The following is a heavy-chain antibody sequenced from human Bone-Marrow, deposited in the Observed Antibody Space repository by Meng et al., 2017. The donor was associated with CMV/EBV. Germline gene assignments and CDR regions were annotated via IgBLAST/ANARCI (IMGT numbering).Heavy chain of an antibody. CDR2: IYYSGST. D-gene: IGHD3-3*01. J-gene: IGHJ6*02. CDR3: ARERELTIFGVVTDYYGMDG. Sequence: SETLSLTCTVSGGSISSGGYYWSWIRQHPGKGLEWIGYIYYSGSTYYNPSLKSRVTISVDTSKNQFSLKLSSVTAADTAVYYCARERELTIFGVVTDYYGMDGWGQGTTVTVSS. V-gene: IGHV4-31*03. CDR1: GGSISSGGYY.